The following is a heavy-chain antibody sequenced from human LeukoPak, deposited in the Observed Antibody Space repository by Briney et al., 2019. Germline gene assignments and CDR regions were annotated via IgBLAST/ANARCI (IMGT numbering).Heavy chain of an antibody. CDR1: GYSISSGYY. Sequence: PSETLSLTCTVSGYSISSGYYWGWIRQPPGKGLEWIGEINHSGSTNYNPSLKSRVTISVDTSRNQFSLKLSSVTAADTAVYYCASFRYPGYSSSWPLPQNWFDPWGQGTLVTVSS. J-gene: IGHJ5*02. CDR3: ASFRYPGYSSSWPLPQNWFDP. D-gene: IGHD6-13*01. V-gene: IGHV4-38-2*02. CDR2: INHSGST.